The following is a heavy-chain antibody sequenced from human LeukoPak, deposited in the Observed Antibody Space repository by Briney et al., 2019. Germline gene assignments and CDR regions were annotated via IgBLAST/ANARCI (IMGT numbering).Heavy chain of an antibody. CDR3: ASFLVTAAGNWFDP. Sequence: GASVKVSCKASGGTFSSYAISWVRQAPGRGLEWMGGIIPIFGTANYAQKFQGRVTITTDESTSTAYMELSSLRSEDTAVYYCASFLVTAAGNWFDPWGQGTLVTVSS. CDR1: GGTFSSYA. D-gene: IGHD6-13*01. CDR2: IIPIFGTA. V-gene: IGHV1-69*05. J-gene: IGHJ5*02.